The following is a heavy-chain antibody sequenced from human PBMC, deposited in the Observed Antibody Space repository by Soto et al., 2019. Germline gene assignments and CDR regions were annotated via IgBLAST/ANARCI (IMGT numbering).Heavy chain of an antibody. Sequence: GGSLRLSCAASGFTFSSYGMHWVRQAPGKGLEWVAVIWYDGSNKYYADSVKGRFTISRDNSKNTLYLQMNSLRAEDTAVYYCARDLEQYDSSGYYPGYWGQGTLVTVSS. CDR3: ARDLEQYDSSGYYPGY. CDR2: IWYDGSNK. CDR1: GFTFSSYG. D-gene: IGHD3-22*01. V-gene: IGHV3-33*01. J-gene: IGHJ4*02.